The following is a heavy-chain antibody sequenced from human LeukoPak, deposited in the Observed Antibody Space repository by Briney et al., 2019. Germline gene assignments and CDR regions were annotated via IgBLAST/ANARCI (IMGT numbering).Heavy chain of an antibody. D-gene: IGHD2-2*01. Sequence: GESLKISCKGSGYSFTSYWIGWVRQMPGKGLGWMGIIYPGDSDTRYSPSFQGQVTISADKSISTAYLQWSSLKASDTAMYYCARHGTGIVVVPAAKDIGEKYYYYYYGMDVWGQGTTVTVSS. CDR3: ARHGTGIVVVPAAKDIGEKYYYYYYGMDV. CDR1: GYSFTSYW. V-gene: IGHV5-51*01. CDR2: IYPGDSDT. J-gene: IGHJ6*02.